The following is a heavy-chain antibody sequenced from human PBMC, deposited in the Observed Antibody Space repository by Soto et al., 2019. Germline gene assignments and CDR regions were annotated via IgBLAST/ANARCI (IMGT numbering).Heavy chain of an antibody. CDR3: ARPGDDYGWWGGMDV. D-gene: IGHD4-17*01. J-gene: IGHJ6*02. CDR1: AGSISSGGYY. CDR2: IYYSGST. V-gene: IGHV4-31*03. Sequence: QVQLQESGPGLVKPSQTLSLTCTVSAGSISSGGYYWSWIRQHPGKGLEWIGYIYYSGSTYYNPSLKSRVTIAVDTSKHQFALQLRSVTAADTAVYYCARPGDDYGWWGGMDVWGQGTTVTVSS.